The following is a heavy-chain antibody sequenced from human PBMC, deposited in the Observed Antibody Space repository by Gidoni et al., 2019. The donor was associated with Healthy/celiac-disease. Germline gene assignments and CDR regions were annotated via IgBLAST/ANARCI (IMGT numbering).Heavy chain of an antibody. CDR3: ARDTTVAFDP. Sequence: QVQLQESGPGLVKPSETLSLTCAVSGYSISRGYYWGLIRQPPGKGLAWIGSIYHSGSTYYNPSLKSRVTISVDTSKNQFSLKLSAVTAADTAVYYGARDTTVAFDPWGQGTLVTVSS. J-gene: IGHJ5*02. D-gene: IGHD4-17*01. CDR1: GYSISRGYY. V-gene: IGHV4-38-2*02. CDR2: IYHSGST.